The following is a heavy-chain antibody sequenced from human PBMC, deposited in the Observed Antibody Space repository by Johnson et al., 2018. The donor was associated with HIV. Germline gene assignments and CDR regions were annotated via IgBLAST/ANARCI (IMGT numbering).Heavy chain of an antibody. CDR1: GFAVSNNY. CDR2: INSDGSST. CDR3: ARGRYYDYVWGSYQEEGDI. V-gene: IGHV3-74*02. Sequence: MQLVESGGGLIQPGGSLRLSCAVSGFAVSNNYMSWVRKAPGQGLEWVSRINSDGSSTSYADSVKGRFTISRDNAKNTLYLQMNSLRAEDTAVYYCARGRYYDYVWGSYQEEGDIWGQGTMVTVSS. D-gene: IGHD3-16*01. J-gene: IGHJ3*02.